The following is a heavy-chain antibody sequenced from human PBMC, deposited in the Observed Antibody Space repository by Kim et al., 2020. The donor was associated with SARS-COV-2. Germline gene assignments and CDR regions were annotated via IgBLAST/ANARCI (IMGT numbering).Heavy chain of an antibody. D-gene: IGHD3-9*01. V-gene: IGHV3-23*01. CDR3: VGLGLGGY. CDR1: GFTFGKYA. Sequence: GGSLRLSCVASGFTFGKYAMTWVRQAPGKGLEWVSLISGGGDNTYYADSVKGRFTISRDNSNNMVYLQMNSLRADDTAVYYCVGLGLGGYWGQGTLVTVSS. CDR2: ISGGGDNT. J-gene: IGHJ4*02.